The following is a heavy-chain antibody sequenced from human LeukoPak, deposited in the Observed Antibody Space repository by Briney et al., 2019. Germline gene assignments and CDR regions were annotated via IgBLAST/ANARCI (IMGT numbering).Heavy chain of an antibody. CDR3: ARDIVVVPAAMYSLYYYYYYMDV. D-gene: IGHD2-2*01. V-gene: IGHV1-46*01. Sequence: ASVKVSCKASGYTFTSYYMHWVRQAPGQGLEWMGIINPSGGSTSYAQKFQGRVTMTRDTSTSTVYMELSSLRPEDTAVYYCARDIVVVPAAMYSLYYYYYYMDVWGKGTTVTVSS. J-gene: IGHJ6*03. CDR2: INPSGGST. CDR1: GYTFTSYY.